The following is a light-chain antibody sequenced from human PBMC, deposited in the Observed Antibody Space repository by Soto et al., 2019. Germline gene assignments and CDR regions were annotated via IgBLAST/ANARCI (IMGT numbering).Light chain of an antibody. CDR2: DVS. CDR3: CSYACGYTHNV. V-gene: IGLV2-11*01. CDR1: RSDVGAYNY. Sequence: QSVLTQPPSVSGSPGQSVTISCTGTRSDVGAYNYVSWYQRQPGKAPKLMICDVSQRPSGVPDRFSGYKSGNTASLTISGLQAEDEADSFCCSYACGYTHNVFGTGTKLTVL. J-gene: IGLJ1*01.